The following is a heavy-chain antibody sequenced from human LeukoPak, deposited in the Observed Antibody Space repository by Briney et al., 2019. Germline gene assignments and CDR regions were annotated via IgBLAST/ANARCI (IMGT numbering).Heavy chain of an antibody. CDR1: GFTFSDYN. V-gene: IGHV3-64*01. CDR3: ARGDYGDYENLFDY. CDR2: ISSNGGST. J-gene: IGHJ4*02. D-gene: IGHD4-17*01. Sequence: PGGSLRLSCAASGFTFSDYNMHWVRQAPGKGLEYVSAISSNGGSTYYANSVKGRFTISRDNSKNTLWLQMGSLRAEDMAVYYCARGDYGDYENLFDYWGQGTLVTVSS.